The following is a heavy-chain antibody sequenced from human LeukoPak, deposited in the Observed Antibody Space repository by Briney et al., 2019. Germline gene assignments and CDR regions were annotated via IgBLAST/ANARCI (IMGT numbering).Heavy chain of an antibody. J-gene: IGHJ4*02. CDR2: ISSSSYI. CDR1: GFTFSSYS. CDR3: ARLSGGYSVYDWDY. V-gene: IGHV3-21*01. Sequence: GGSLSLSCAASGFTFSSYSMNWVRQAPGKGLEWVSSISSSSYIYYADSVKGRFTISRDNAKNLLYLQMNSLRAEDTAVYYCARLSGGYSVYDWDYWGQGTLVTVSS. D-gene: IGHD5/OR15-5a*01.